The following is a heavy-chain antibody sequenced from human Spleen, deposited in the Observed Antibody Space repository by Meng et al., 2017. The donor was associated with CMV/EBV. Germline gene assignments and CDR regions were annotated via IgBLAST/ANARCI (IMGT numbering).Heavy chain of an antibody. CDR3: ARMGVTGWLDP. D-gene: IGHD3-16*01. V-gene: IGHV1-46*01. Sequence: SCKASGYTLTSYYMHWVRQAPGQGLEWMGTINPTFGSTTYAQQFQGRVTMTRDTSTSTVDMELSSLRYEDTAVYFCARMGVTGWLDPWGQGTLVTVSS. J-gene: IGHJ5*02. CDR1: GYTLTSYY. CDR2: INPTFGST.